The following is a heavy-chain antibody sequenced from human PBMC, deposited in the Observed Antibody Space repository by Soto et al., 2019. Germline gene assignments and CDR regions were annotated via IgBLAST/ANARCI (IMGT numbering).Heavy chain of an antibody. CDR2: IFSENDGGTT. CDR1: GLTVSKTW. CDR3: TTDPRH. D-gene: IGHD6-6*01. V-gene: IGHV3-15*01. Sequence: EVQVVESGGGLVEPGGSLRLSCAVSGLTVSKTWMSWVRQAPGKGLEWIGRIFSENDGGTTDYIPPVQGRFTISRDDSKNTVYLQMNRLKTEDTAMYFCTTDPRHWGQGTLVTVSS. J-gene: IGHJ1*01.